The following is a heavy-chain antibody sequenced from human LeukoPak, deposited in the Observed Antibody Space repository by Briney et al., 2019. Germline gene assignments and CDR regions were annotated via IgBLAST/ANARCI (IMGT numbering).Heavy chain of an antibody. CDR1: GGSISRGGYY. CDR2: IYYSGST. Sequence: TLSLTCTVSGGSISRGGYYWSWIRQHPGKGLEWIGYIYYSGSTYYNPSLKSRVTISVDTSKNQFSLKLSSVTAADTAVYYCARVGVVTAIFDYWGQGTLVTVSS. V-gene: IGHV4-31*03. J-gene: IGHJ4*02. CDR3: ARVGVVTAIFDY. D-gene: IGHD2-21*02.